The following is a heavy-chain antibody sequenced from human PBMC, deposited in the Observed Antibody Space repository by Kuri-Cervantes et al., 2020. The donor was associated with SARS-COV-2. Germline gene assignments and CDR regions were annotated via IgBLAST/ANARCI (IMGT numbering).Heavy chain of an antibody. CDR1: GFTFSSYA. J-gene: IGHJ4*02. CDR3: ARESLGYDSSWFDY. CDR2: ISYDGSNK. V-gene: IGHV3-30-3*01. D-gene: IGHD3-22*01. Sequence: GESLKISCAASGFTFSSYAMHWVRQAPGKGLEWVAVISYDGSNKYYADSVKGRFTISRDNSKNTPYLQMNSLRAEDTAVYYCARESLGYDSSWFDYWGQGTLVPSPQ.